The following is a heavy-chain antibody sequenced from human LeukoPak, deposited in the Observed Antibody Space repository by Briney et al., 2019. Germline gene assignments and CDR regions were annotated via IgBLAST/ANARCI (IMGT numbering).Heavy chain of an antibody. CDR1: GFTFSSYS. D-gene: IGHD2-15*01. Sequence: PGGSLRPSCAASGFTFSSYSMNWVRQAPGKGLEWVSSISSSSSYIYYADSVKGRFTISRDNAKNSLYLQMNSLRAEDTAVYYCARVQRYCSGGSCYDYYYYGMDVWGKGTTVTVSS. CDR2: ISSSSSYI. J-gene: IGHJ6*04. V-gene: IGHV3-21*01. CDR3: ARVQRYCSGGSCYDYYYYGMDV.